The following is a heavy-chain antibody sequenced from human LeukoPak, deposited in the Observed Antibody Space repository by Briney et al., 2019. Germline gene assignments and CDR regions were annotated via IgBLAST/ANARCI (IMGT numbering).Heavy chain of an antibody. J-gene: IGHJ4*02. CDR3: TADGVGHTTTGF. V-gene: IGHV3-15*01. Sequence: GGSLRLSCAASGFSSSSTWMSWVRQAPGKGLEWIGRIKSKALGGATDYAAPVRGRFTISRDDSENTLYLQMNSLKTEDTAVYYCTADGVGHTTTGFWGQGTLVTVSS. CDR2: IKSKALGGAT. D-gene: IGHD1-26*01. CDR1: GFSSSSTW.